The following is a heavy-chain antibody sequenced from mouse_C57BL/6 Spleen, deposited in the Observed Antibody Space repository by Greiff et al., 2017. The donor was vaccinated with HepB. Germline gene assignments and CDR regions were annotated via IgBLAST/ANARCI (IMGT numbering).Heavy chain of an antibody. CDR1: GYTFTDYY. D-gene: IGHD1-1*01. CDR2: IYPGSGNT. J-gene: IGHJ4*01. V-gene: IGHV1-76*01. CDR3: AREGGSSYFYAMDY. Sequence: VKLQESGAELVRPGASVKLSCKASGYTFTDYYINWVKQRPGQGLEWIARIYPGSGNTYYNEKFKGKATLTAEKSSSTAYMQLSSLTSEDSAVYFCAREGGSSYFYAMDYWGQGTSVTVSS.